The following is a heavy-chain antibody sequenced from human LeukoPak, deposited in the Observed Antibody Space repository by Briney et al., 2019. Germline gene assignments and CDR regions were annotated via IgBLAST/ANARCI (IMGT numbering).Heavy chain of an antibody. Sequence: ASVKVSCKASGYTFTSYYVHWVRQAPGEGLEWMGIINPSGGSTICAQKFQGRVTMTWDMSTSTVYMELSSLRSEDTAVYYCARSHYSRGWEYFDYWGQGTLVTVSS. D-gene: IGHD6-19*01. V-gene: IGHV1-46*01. CDR3: ARSHYSRGWEYFDY. J-gene: IGHJ4*02. CDR1: GYTFTSYY. CDR2: INPSGGST.